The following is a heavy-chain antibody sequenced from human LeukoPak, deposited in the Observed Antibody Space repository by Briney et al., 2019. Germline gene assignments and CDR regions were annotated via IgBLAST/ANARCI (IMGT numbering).Heavy chain of an antibody. CDR3: AREAYYGSGRSRQPSPV. J-gene: IGHJ4*02. Sequence: GGSLRLSCAASGFTFSSYAMYWVRQAPGKGLEWVALISKDGSDEDHADSVKGRFTISRDNSKDTLYLQMISLRIEDTAVYYCAREAYYGSGRSRQPSPVWGQGTLVTVSS. CDR1: GFTFSSYA. D-gene: IGHD3-10*01. V-gene: IGHV3-30*01. CDR2: ISKDGSDE.